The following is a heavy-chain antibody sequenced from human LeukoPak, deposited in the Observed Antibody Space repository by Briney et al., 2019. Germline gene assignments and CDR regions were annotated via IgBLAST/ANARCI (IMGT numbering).Heavy chain of an antibody. CDR2: INHSGST. D-gene: IGHD5-24*01. J-gene: IGHJ3*02. CDR1: GGSFSGYY. CDR3: ARVTPPTKREDAFDI. Sequence: SSETLSLTCAVYGGSFSGYYWSWIRQPPGKGLEWIGEINHSGSTNYNPSLMSRVTISVDTYKNQFSLKLSSVTGADTAVYYCARVTPPTKREDAFDIWGQGTMVTVSS. V-gene: IGHV4-34*01.